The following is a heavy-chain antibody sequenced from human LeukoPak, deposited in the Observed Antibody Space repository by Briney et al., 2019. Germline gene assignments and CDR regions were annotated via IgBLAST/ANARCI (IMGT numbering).Heavy chain of an antibody. CDR2: IYYAGVA. CDR3: TRHAPVPVIGHGMGV. J-gene: IGHJ6*02. CDR1: GGSIISYY. V-gene: IGHV4-59*08. Sequence: SETLSLTCSVSGGSIISYYWSWIRQAPGKGREWIGYIYYAGVAKYSPSLTSRVTISVDTSKNQFSLKLTSVTAADTAVYYCTRHAPVPVIGHGMGVWGQGTTVTASS. D-gene: IGHD3-10*01.